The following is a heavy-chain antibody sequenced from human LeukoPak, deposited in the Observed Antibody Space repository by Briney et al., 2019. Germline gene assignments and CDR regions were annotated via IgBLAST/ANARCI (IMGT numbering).Heavy chain of an antibody. Sequence: GGSLRLSCSASGFTFNSYAMHWVRQAPGKGLEYASAISANGGSAYYADSVKGRFNVSRDNSKNTVYLQMTSLRAEDTAVYYCVKVGMGMIGGLEYWGQGTLVTASS. CDR1: GFTFNSYA. D-gene: IGHD3-16*01. J-gene: IGHJ4*02. CDR3: VKVGMGMIGGLEY. V-gene: IGHV3-64D*06. CDR2: ISANGGSA.